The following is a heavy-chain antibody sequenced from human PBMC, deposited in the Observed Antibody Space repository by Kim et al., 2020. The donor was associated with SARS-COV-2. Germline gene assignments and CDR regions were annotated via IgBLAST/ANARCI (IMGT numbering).Heavy chain of an antibody. CDR2: ISGSGGST. V-gene: IGHV3-23*01. D-gene: IGHD6-13*01. CDR1: GFTFSSYA. CDR3: AKVDSSSRGRWGGLDV. J-gene: IGHJ6*02. Sequence: GGSLRLSCAASGFTFSSYAMSWVRQAPGKGLEWVSAISGSGGSTYYADSVKGRFTISRDNSKNTLYLQMNSLRAEDTAVYYCAKVDSSSRGRWGGLDVWGQGTTVTVSS.